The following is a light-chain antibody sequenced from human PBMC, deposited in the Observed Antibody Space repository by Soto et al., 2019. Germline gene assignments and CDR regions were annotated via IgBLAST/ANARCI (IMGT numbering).Light chain of an antibody. V-gene: IGLV6-57*01. CDR2: EDN. Sequence: NFMLTQPHSLSESPGKTVTISCTRSSGSIVSNYVQWYQQRPGRFPTIVIYEDNQRPSGVPDRFSGSIDSSSNSASLTISALKTEDEADYYCQSFDSTTVVFGGGTKLTVL. CDR3: QSFDSTTVV. CDR1: SGSIVSNY. J-gene: IGLJ2*01.